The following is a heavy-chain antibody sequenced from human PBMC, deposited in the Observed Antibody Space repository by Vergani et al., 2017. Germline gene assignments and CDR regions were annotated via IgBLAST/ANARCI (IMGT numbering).Heavy chain of an antibody. Sequence: QVQLVQSGAEVKKPGASVKVSCKASGYTFTGYYMHWVRQAPGQGLEWMGWINPNSGGTNYAQKFQGWVTMTRDTSISTAYMELSRLRSDDTAVYYWARAAPGIAVAGSYYFDYWGQGTLVTVSS. J-gene: IGHJ4*02. V-gene: IGHV1-2*04. CDR2: INPNSGGT. CDR1: GYTFTGYY. CDR3: ARAAPGIAVAGSYYFDY. D-gene: IGHD6-19*01.